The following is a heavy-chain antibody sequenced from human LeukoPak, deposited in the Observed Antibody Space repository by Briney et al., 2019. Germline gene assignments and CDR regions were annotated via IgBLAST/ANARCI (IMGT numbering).Heavy chain of an antibody. D-gene: IGHD3-3*01. CDR1: GFTFSGYA. J-gene: IGHJ4*02. CDR3: ASPYYDFWSGYYSDYFDY. V-gene: IGHV3-30-3*01. Sequence: GRSLRLSCAASGFTFSGYAMHWVRQAPGKGLEWVAVISYDGSNKYYADSVKGRFTISRDNSKNTLYLQMNSLRAEDTAVYYCASPYYDFWSGYYSDYFDYWGQGTLVTVSS. CDR2: ISYDGSNK.